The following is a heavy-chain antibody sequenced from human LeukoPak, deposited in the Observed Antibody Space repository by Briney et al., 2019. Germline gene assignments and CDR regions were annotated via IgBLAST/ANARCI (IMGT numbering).Heavy chain of an antibody. V-gene: IGHV3-7*01. CDR3: AKLAKYFYGSETYYFFEH. Sequence: GGSLRLSCAASGFTFSSYWMSWVRQAPGKGLEWVANIKQDGTEKSYVDSVKGRFTISRDNAKNSLYLQMNTLRVEDTAVYYCAKLAKYFYGSETYYFFEHWGQGTPVTASS. CDR1: GFTFSSYW. J-gene: IGHJ4*02. D-gene: IGHD3-10*01. CDR2: IKQDGTEK.